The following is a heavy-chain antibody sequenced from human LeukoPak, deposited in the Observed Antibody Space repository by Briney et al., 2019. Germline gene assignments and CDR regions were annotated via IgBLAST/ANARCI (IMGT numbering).Heavy chain of an antibody. V-gene: IGHV4-59*02. J-gene: IGHJ3*02. CDR1: GGSVSDYY. D-gene: IGHD1-26*01. Sequence: PSETLSLTCTISGGSVSDYYWSWIRQSPGKGLEWIGYIYHTGSTSYSPSLKSRVTISADTSQNQFSLKLSSVTAADTAFYYCARYIVSYPHDAFDIWGQGTMVTVSS. CDR3: ARYIVSYPHDAFDI. CDR2: IYHTGST.